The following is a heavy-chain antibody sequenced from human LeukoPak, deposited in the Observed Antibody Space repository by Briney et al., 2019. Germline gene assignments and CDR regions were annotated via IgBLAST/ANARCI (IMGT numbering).Heavy chain of an antibody. CDR1: GGSFSGYY. CDR2: INHSGST. CDR3: ARRPITIFGVGNWFDP. J-gene: IGHJ5*02. D-gene: IGHD3-3*01. V-gene: IGHV4-34*01. Sequence: SETLSLTCAVYGGSFSGYYWSWIRQPPGKGLEWIGEINHSGSTNYNPSLKSRVTISVDTSKNQFSLKLSSVTAADTAVYYCARRPITIFGVGNWFDPWGQGTLVTVSS.